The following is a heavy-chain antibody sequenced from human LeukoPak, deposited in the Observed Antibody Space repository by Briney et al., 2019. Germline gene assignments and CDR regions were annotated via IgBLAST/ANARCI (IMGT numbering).Heavy chain of an antibody. D-gene: IGHD3-22*01. Sequence: SVKVSCKASGGTFSSYAVSWVRQAPGQGLEWMGRIIPILGIANYAQKFQGRVTMTRNTSISTAYMELSSLRSEDTAVYYCARGHATAYYYDSSGYSDFDYWGQGTLVTVSS. CDR3: ARGHATAYYYDSSGYSDFDY. CDR1: GGTFSSYA. J-gene: IGHJ4*02. V-gene: IGHV1-69*04. CDR2: IIPILGIA.